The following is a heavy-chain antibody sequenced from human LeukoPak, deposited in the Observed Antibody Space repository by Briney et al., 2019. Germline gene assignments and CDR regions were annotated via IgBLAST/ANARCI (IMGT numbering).Heavy chain of an antibody. D-gene: IGHD1-7*01. CDR3: ARISLELHPFYYYYGMDV. CDR1: GYTFTSYG. Sequence: GASVKVSCKASGYTFTSYGISWVRQAPGQGLEWMGWISAYNGNTDYAQKLQGRVTMTTDTSTSTAYMELRSLRSDDTAVYYCARISLELHPFYYYYGMDVWGQGTTVTVSS. J-gene: IGHJ6*02. CDR2: ISAYNGNT. V-gene: IGHV1-18*01.